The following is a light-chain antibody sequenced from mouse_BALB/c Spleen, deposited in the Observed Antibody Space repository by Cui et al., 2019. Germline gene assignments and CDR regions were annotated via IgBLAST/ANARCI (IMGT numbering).Light chain of an antibody. CDR2: YAS. CDR1: QSIGTS. Sequence: DILLTQSPAILSVSPGERVSFSCRASQSIGTSIHWYQQRTNGSPRLLIKYASESISGIPSRFSGSGSGTDFTLSINSVESEDIADYYCQQSNSWPLTFDAGTKLELK. CDR3: QQSNSWPLT. J-gene: IGKJ5*01. V-gene: IGKV5-48*01.